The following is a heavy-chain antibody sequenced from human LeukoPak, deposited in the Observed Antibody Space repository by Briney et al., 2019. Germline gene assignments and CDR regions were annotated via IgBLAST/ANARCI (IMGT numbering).Heavy chain of an antibody. CDR3: AREGEGYCSTTSCYKGFDY. CDR2: ISTSSNYV. CDR1: GFTFSSYS. D-gene: IGHD2-2*02. J-gene: IGHJ4*02. Sequence: GGSLRLSCAASGFTFSSYSMNWVRQAPGKGLEWVSSISTSSNYVYYANSVKGRFTISRDNAENSLYLQMNSLRAEDTAVYYCAREGEGYCSTTSCYKGFDYWGQGTLVTVSS. V-gene: IGHV3-21*01.